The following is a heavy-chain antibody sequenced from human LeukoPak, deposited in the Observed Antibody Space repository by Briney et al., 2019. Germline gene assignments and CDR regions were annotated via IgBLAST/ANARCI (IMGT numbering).Heavy chain of an antibody. CDR1: GYSFTSYW. Sequence: GESLKISCGSSGYSFTSYWIAWVRQMPGRGLEWMGIIYPGDSDTRYSPSFQGQVTISADKSISTAYLQWSSLQASDTAMYYCARGDNSGWLDYWGQGTLVTVSS. D-gene: IGHD5-12*01. J-gene: IGHJ4*02. V-gene: IGHV5-51*01. CDR3: ARGDNSGWLDY. CDR2: IYPGDSDT.